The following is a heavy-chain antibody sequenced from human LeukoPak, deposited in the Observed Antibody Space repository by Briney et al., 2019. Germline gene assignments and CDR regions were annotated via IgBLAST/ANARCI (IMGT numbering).Heavy chain of an antibody. CDR1: GFSISGGYY. CDR3: GRRATTDYYFDK. J-gene: IGHJ4*02. CDR2: IFHSGST. V-gene: IGHV4-38-2*01. Sequence: PSETLSLTCAVSGFSISGGYYWGWIRQPPEKGLEWIGSIFHSGSTYYNPSLKSRVTISVDTSKNQFSLKLRSLSAAGTAVHYCGRRATTDYYFDKWGQARMVSDSS. D-gene: IGHD5-12*01.